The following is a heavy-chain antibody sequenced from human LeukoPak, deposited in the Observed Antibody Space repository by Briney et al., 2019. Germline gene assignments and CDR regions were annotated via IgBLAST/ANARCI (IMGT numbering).Heavy chain of an antibody. CDR3: ARDPEPPGYCSSTSCAGAWPTHHY. CDR1: GGTFSSYA. CDR2: IIPIFGTA. J-gene: IGHJ4*02. V-gene: IGHV1-69*01. D-gene: IGHD2-2*01. Sequence: GSSVKVSCKASGGTFSSYAISWVRQAPGQGLEWMGGIIPIFGTANYAQKFQGRVTITADESTSTAYMELSSLRSEDTAVYYCARDPEPPGYCSSTSCAGAWPTHHYWGQGTLVTVSS.